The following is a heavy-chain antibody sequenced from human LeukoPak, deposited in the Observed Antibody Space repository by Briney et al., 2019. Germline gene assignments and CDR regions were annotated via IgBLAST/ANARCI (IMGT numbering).Heavy chain of an antibody. D-gene: IGHD1-7*01. J-gene: IGHJ4*02. Sequence: SEALSFTCFVYGGSIFCFYWSWIRPPPGRGLEWIGYISDTGTSIDNPSLKNRLSMLVDTSKNPFYLNLTSVTAADTVIYYCARTRTYLDYWGQGALVTVSS. V-gene: IGHV4-59*01. CDR3: ARTRTYLDY. CDR2: ISDTGTS. CDR1: GGSIFCFY.